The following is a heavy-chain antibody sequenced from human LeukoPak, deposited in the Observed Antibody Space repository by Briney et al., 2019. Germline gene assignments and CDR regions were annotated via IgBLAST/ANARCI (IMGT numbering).Heavy chain of an antibody. D-gene: IGHD3-16*01. CDR3: TRGAGWLIDY. CDR2: IYYSGST. J-gene: IGHJ4*02. V-gene: IGHV4-39*07. Sequence: SETLSLTCTVSGGSISSSSYYWGWIRQPPGKGLERIVSIYYSGSTYYNPSLKSRVTISVDTSKNQFSLKLSSVTAADTAVYYCTRGAGWLIDYWGQGILVTVSS. CDR1: GGSISSSSYY.